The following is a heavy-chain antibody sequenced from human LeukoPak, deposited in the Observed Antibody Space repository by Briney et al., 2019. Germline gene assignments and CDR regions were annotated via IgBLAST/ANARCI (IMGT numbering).Heavy chain of an antibody. V-gene: IGHV4-59*08. Sequence: PSETLALPCTVSGRPISKYYQSWIRQPPGRALVGRGHIYYSGASKYNPSLKSRITISVDTSKNQFSLMLSSVTAADTAVYYCARFGITVVRGGKYYFDYWGQGTLVTVSS. CDR2: IYYSGAS. D-gene: IGHD3-10*01. CDR3: ARFGITVVRGGKYYFDY. J-gene: IGHJ4*02. CDR1: GRPISKYY.